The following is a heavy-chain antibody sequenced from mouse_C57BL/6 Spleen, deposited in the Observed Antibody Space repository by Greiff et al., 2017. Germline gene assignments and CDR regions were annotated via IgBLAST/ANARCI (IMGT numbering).Heavy chain of an antibody. Sequence: EVKLVESGGGLVQPGGSMKLSCAASGFTFSDAWMDWVRQSPEKGLEWVAEIRNKANNHATYYAVSVKGRLTISRDDSKRSVYLQMNSLGAEDTGINYCTRPLYYSSSSWFAYWGQGTLVTVSA. CDR3: TRPLYYSSSSWFAY. CDR1: GFTFSDAW. D-gene: IGHD1-1*01. J-gene: IGHJ3*01. V-gene: IGHV6-6*01. CDR2: IRNKANNHAT.